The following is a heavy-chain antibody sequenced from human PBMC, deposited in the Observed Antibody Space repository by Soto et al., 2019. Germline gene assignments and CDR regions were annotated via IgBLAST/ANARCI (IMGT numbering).Heavy chain of an antibody. CDR1: GFTFSIYA. J-gene: IGHJ4*02. CDR3: AKVLGTRYCSGGSCYTGNDY. V-gene: IGHV3-23*01. D-gene: IGHD2-15*01. Sequence: PGGSLRLSCAASGFTFSIYAMSWVRQAPGKGLEWVSAISGSGGSTYYADSVKGRFTISRDNSKNTLYLQMNSLRAEDTAVYYCAKVLGTRYCSGGSCYTGNDYWGQGTLVTVSS. CDR2: ISGSGGST.